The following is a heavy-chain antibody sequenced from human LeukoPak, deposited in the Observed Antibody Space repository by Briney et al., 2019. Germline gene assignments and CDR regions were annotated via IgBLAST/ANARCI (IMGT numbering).Heavy chain of an antibody. CDR2: FNHNWGA. Sequence: SETLSLTCAVYSGSFSGYYWTWFRQPPGKGLEWIGEFNHNWGAKYNPSLKSRVTISVDTSKNHLSLSLNSVTAADTAVYYCARQFFGGYDILTGYYRPFDYWGQGTLVTVSS. J-gene: IGHJ4*02. CDR1: SGSFSGYY. CDR3: ARQFFGGYDILTGYYRPFDY. V-gene: IGHV4-34*01. D-gene: IGHD3-9*01.